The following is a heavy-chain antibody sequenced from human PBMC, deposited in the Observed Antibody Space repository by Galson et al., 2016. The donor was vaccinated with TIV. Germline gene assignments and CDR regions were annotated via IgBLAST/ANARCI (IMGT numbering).Heavy chain of an antibody. J-gene: IGHJ3*01. CDR3: AHKQGMMNFFDV. D-gene: IGHD3-16*01. V-gene: IGHV2-5*02. CDR1: GFSLTTTEVG. Sequence: PALVKPTQTLTLTCTFSGFSLTTTEVGVGWIRQPPGKALEWLALIYGDDDERYRPTLKGRLTITKDTSKNHVVLTMTKMDPVDTGTNYCAHKQGMMNFFDVWGQGTMVTVSS. CDR2: IYGDDDE.